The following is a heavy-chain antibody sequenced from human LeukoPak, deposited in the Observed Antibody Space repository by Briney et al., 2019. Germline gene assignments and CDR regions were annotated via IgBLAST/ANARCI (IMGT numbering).Heavy chain of an antibody. J-gene: IGHJ2*01. CDR2: IYTSGST. V-gene: IGHV4-4*07. D-gene: IGHD2-2*01. CDR3: ARDYCSSTSCYGVYWYFDL. CDR1: GGSISSYY. Sequence: SETLSLTCTVSGGSISSYYWSWIRQPAGKGLEWIGRIYTSGSTNYNPSLKSRVTMSVDTSKNQFSLKLSSVTAADTAVYYCARDYCSSTSCYGVYWYFDLWGRGTLVTVSS.